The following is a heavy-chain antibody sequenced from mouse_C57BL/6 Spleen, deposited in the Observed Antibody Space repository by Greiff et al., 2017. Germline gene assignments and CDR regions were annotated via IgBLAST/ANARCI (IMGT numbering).Heavy chain of an antibody. Sequence: QVQLQQPGAELVKPGASVKLSCKASGYTFTSYWMHWVKQRPGQGLEWIGMIHPNSGSTNYNEKFKSKATLTVDKSSSTAYMQLSSLTSEDSAVYYCARRDYYGSNPFDYWGQGTTLTVSS. V-gene: IGHV1-64*01. CDR2: IHPNSGST. J-gene: IGHJ2*01. CDR3: ARRDYYGSNPFDY. D-gene: IGHD1-1*01. CDR1: GYTFTSYW.